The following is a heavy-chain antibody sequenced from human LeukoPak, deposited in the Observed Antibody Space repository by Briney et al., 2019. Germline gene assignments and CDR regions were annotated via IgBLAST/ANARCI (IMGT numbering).Heavy chain of an antibody. D-gene: IGHD1-26*01. J-gene: IGHJ4*02. V-gene: IGHV1-18*01. Sequence: ASVKVSCKASGYTFTTYGIIWMRQAPGQGLEWMGWISAYNGNTHYAQKFQGRVTMTTDTSTSTAYMELRSLRSDNTAVYYCATGGGVGASNLAFDYWGQGTLITVSS. CDR3: ATGGGVGASNLAFDY. CDR2: ISAYNGNT. CDR1: GYTFTTYG.